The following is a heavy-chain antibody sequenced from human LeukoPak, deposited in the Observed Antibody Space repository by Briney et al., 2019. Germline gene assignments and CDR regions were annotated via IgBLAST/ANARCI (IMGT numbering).Heavy chain of an antibody. CDR3: ASLAPYYDILTGYYMGGYFDY. V-gene: IGHV4-30-2*01. D-gene: IGHD3-9*01. CDR2: IYHSGST. CDR1: GGXVSSGGYS. Sequence: SETXSXTXTXXGGXVSSGGYSWSWIRQPPGKGLXWIGYIYHSGSTYYNPSLKSRVTISVDRSKNQFSLKLSSVTAADTAVYYCASLAPYYDILTGYYMGGYFDYWGQGTLVTVS. J-gene: IGHJ4*02.